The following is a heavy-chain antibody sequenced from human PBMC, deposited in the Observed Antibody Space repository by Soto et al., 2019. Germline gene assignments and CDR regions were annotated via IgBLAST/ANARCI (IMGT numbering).Heavy chain of an antibody. D-gene: IGHD6-19*01. CDR3: VRSETAGHRGCDI. CDR2: IIPTFGTA. CDR1: GGTFSSSA. Sequence: QVQLVQSGAEMREPGSSVKVSCKASGGTFSSSAINWLRQAPGQGPEWMGGIIPTFGTANYIEKFRGRVTITADTCASTAYMEVSSLTSEDTAMYFCVRSETAGHRGCDIWGPGKMVTVSS. J-gene: IGHJ3*02. V-gene: IGHV1-69*06.